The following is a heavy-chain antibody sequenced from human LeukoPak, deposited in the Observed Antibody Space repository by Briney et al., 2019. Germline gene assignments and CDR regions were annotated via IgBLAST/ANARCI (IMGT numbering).Heavy chain of an antibody. D-gene: IGHD3-22*01. CDR1: GYTFTSYY. Sequence: GASVKVSCKASGYTFTSYYMHWVRQAPGQGLEWMGIINPSGGSTSYAQKFQGGVTMTRDTSTSTVYMELICLRTEDTAVYYCARDRDYYDSPRHFDYWGQGTLVTVSS. CDR2: INPSGGST. V-gene: IGHV1-46*01. J-gene: IGHJ4*02. CDR3: ARDRDYYDSPRHFDY.